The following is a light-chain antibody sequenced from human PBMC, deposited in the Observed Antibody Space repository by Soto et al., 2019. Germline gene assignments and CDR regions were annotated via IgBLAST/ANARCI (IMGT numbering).Light chain of an antibody. CDR3: QQYNDYPYT. CDR2: KAS. V-gene: IGKV1-5*03. Sequence: DIPMTQSPSTLSASVGDSVTITCRASQRVSIWLAWYQQKPGKAPKLLIYKASSLESGVPSRFSGSGSGTEFTLTISSLQPDDFATYHCQQYNDYPYTFGQGTKLEIK. CDR1: QRVSIW. J-gene: IGKJ2*01.